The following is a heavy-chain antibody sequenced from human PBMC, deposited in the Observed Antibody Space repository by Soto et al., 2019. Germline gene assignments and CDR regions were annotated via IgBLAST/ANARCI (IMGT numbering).Heavy chain of an antibody. CDR3: ARDFVVIAAAGTFYYYGMDV. CDR2: IYSGGST. V-gene: IGHV3-53*01. D-gene: IGHD6-13*01. J-gene: IGHJ6*02. CDR1: GFTVSSNY. Sequence: EVQLVESGGGLIQPGGSLRLSCAASGFTVSSNYMSWVRQAPGKGLECVSVIYSGGSTYYADSVKGRFTISRDNSKNTLYLQMNSLRAEDTAVYYCARDFVVIAAAGTFYYYGMDVWGQGTTVTVS.